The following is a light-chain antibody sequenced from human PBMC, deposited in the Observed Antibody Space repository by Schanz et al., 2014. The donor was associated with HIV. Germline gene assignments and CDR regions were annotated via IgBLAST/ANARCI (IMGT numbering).Light chain of an antibody. CDR2: ATS. CDR1: QRLSSSY. CDR3: HHYGTSPPAFT. Sequence: EIVMTQSPATLSVSLGERATLSCGASQRLSSSYLAWYQQKRDQPPRLVIYATSTRAAGIPDRFSGTGSGTDFTLTISRLEPEDFAVYYCHHYGTSPPAFTFGPGTKVDIK. V-gene: IGKV3-20*01. J-gene: IGKJ3*01.